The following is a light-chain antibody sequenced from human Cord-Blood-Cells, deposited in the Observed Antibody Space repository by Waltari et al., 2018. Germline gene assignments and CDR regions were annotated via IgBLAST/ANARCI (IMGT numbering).Light chain of an antibody. Sequence: EIVLTQSPGTLSLPPGERATLSCRAIQSVSSSYLAWYQQKPGQAPRLLIYGSSSRATGIPDRFSGSGSGTAFYLTISRLETEDFAVYYCQQYGSSPYTLGQGTKLE. CDR1: QSVSSSY. J-gene: IGKJ2*01. CDR2: GSS. V-gene: IGKV3-20*01. CDR3: QQYGSSPYT.